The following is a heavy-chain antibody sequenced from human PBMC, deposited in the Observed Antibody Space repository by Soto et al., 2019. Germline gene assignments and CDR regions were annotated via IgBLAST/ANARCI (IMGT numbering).Heavy chain of an antibody. CDR1: GYSISSGNY. Sequence: SETLSLTCAVSGYSISSGNYWAWIRQPPGRGLEWIGSLYHIGSTHYNSSLKSRVTISVDTSKNHFSLKLSSVTAADTAVYYCARGIGVVIRYYYYYGMDVWGQGTTVTVSS. D-gene: IGHD3-3*01. J-gene: IGHJ6*02. V-gene: IGHV4-38-2*01. CDR3: ARGIGVVIRYYYYYGMDV. CDR2: LYHIGST.